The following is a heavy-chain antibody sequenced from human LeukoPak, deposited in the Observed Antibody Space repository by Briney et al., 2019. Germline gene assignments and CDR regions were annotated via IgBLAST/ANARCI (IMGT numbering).Heavy chain of an antibody. Sequence: GGSLRLSCAASGFTFSSYGMHWVRQAPGKGLEWVAFIRYDGSNKYYADSVKGRFTISRDNSKNTLYLQMNSLRAEDTAVYYCARGAGDGYNYEYYFDYWGQGTLVTVSS. CDR2: IRYDGSNK. D-gene: IGHD5-24*01. J-gene: IGHJ4*02. V-gene: IGHV3-30*02. CDR1: GFTFSSYG. CDR3: ARGAGDGYNYEYYFDY.